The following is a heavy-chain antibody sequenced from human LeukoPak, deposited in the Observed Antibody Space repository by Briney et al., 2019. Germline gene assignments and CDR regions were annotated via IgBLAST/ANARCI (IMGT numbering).Heavy chain of an antibody. J-gene: IGHJ2*01. D-gene: IGHD4-17*01. CDR1: GFTFSSYG. V-gene: IGHV3-23*01. CDR2: LSGDEDYT. CDR3: AKEVLDYEIPYWYFDL. Sequence: GGSLRLSCAASGFTFSSYGMHWVRQAPGKGLEWVSALSGDEDYTYYADSVKGRFTISRDNSKTTLYLQLDSLRAEDTAIYYCAKEVLDYEIPYWYFDLWGLGTLVTVSS.